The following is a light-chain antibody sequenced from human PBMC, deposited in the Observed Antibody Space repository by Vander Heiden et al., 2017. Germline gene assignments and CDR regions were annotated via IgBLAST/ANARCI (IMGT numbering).Light chain of an antibody. CDR1: TGEVTSGFY. J-gene: IGLJ3*02. CDR2: STR. Sequence: QTVVTPEPTLPVSPGGTVTLTCASSTGEVTSGFYTNWLQQKPGQTPSALIYSTRNKRAWTPARFSGSRLGGKAALTLSGFQPEDEAEYDCLLYYVGVWVFGGGTKLTVL. V-gene: IGLV7-43*01. CDR3: LLYYVGVWV.